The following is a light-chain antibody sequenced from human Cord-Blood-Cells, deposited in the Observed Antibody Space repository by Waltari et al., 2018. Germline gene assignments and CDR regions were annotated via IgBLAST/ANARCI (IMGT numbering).Light chain of an antibody. J-gene: IGLJ3*02. V-gene: IGLV3-19*01. CDR3: NSRDSSGNHLV. CDR2: GKS. Sequence: SSELTQDPAVSVALGQTVRITCQGDSLRSYYASWYQQKPGQAPVLAIYGKSNRPSGIPDRFSVSSSGNTASLTITGARAEDEADYYCNSRDSSGNHLVFGGGTKLTVL. CDR1: SLRSYY.